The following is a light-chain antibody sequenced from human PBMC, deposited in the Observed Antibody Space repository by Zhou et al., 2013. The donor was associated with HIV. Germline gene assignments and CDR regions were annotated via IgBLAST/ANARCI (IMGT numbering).Light chain of an antibody. CDR2: AAA. V-gene: IGKV1-8*01. CDR1: QGISSF. Sequence: AIRITQSPSSLSASTGDRLTITCRASQGISSFLAWYQQRPGGAPKLLMFAAATLQRGLPSRFTGRGSGTEFTLTISSLQPDDFATYFCQQVYTYPVSFGGGTTVAIK. CDR3: QQVYTYPVS. J-gene: IGKJ4*01.